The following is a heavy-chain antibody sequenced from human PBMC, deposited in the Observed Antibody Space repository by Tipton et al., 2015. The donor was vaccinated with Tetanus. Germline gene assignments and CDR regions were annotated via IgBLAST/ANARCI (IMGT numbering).Heavy chain of an antibody. V-gene: IGHV1-69-2*01. CDR1: GYTFIDYY. CDR3: STDINGEAY. D-gene: IGHD3-10*01. Sequence: QSGAEVKKPGATVKISCMVSGYTFIDYYIHWVQQAPGKGLEWMGLIDPEDGETVYAEKFQGRVTITADTSTDTAYMELRSLRFDDTATYYCSTDINGEAYWGQGTPVTASS. J-gene: IGHJ4*02. CDR2: IDPEDGET.